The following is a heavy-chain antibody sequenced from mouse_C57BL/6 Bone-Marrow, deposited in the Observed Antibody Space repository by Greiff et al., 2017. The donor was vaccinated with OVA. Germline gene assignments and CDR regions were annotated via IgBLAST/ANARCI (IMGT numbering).Heavy chain of an antibody. CDR3: ASAVFAY. CDR1: GYTFTSYW. J-gene: IGHJ3*01. V-gene: IGHV1-50*01. CDR2: IDPSDSYT. Sequence: QVQLKQPGAELVKPGASVKLSCKASGYTFTSYWMQWVKQRPGQGLEWIGEIDPSDSYTNYNQKFKGKATLTVDTSSGTAYMQLSSLTSEDSAVYYCASAVFAYWGQGTLVTVSA.